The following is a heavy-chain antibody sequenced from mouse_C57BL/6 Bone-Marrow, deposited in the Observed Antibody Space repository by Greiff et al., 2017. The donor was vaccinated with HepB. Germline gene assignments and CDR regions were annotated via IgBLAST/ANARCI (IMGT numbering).Heavy chain of an antibody. CDR2: IWRGGST. D-gene: IGHD1-1*01. CDR1: GFSLTSYG. V-gene: IGHV2-5*01. CDR3: AKNGGYYGSSYDYAMDY. J-gene: IGHJ4*01. Sequence: VQLVESGPGLVQPSQSLSITCTVSGFSLTSYGVHWVRQSPGKGLEWLGVIWRGGSTDYNAAFMSRLSITKDNSKSQVFFKMNSLQADDTAIYYCAKNGGYYGSSYDYAMDYWGQGTSVTVSS.